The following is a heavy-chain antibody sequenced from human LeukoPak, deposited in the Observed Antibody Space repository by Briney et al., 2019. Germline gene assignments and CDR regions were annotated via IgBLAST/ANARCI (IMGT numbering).Heavy chain of an antibody. Sequence: KPSETLSLTCAVYGGSFSGYNWSWIRQPPGKGLEWIGEINHSGTTNYNPSLKSPATISVDTSKNQFSLKLSSVTAADTAVYYCARAPRGSRIVVIITDAFDIWGQGTMVTVSS. J-gene: IGHJ3*02. CDR3: ARAPRGSRIVVIITDAFDI. D-gene: IGHD3-22*01. CDR1: GGSFSGYN. CDR2: INHSGTT. V-gene: IGHV4-34*01.